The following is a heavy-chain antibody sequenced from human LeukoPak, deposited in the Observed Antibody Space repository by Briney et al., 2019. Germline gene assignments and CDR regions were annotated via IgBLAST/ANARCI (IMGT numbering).Heavy chain of an antibody. Sequence: PSETLSLTCTVSGGSINSNNYYWGWIRQPPGKGLEWIGTIYYIGATYYNPSLKSRVTISIDTSKNQFSLKLASVTAADTAMYYCARDPIIGGRRFDPWGQGTLVTVSS. V-gene: IGHV4-39*07. J-gene: IGHJ5*02. CDR2: IYYIGAT. CDR3: ARDPIIGGRRFDP. CDR1: GGSINSNNYY. D-gene: IGHD2/OR15-2a*01.